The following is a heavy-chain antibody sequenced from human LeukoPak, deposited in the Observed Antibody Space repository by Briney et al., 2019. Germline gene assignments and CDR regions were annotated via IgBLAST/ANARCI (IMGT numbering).Heavy chain of an antibody. V-gene: IGHV3-48*03. CDR2: ISGSGVTM. CDR1: GFTFSSYE. J-gene: IGHJ4*02. Sequence: GGSLRLSCAASGFTFSSYEMNWVRQAPGRGLEWVSYISGSGVTMYYADSVKGRFTISRDNSKNTLYLQMNSLRAEDTAVYYCATLYGDSRDYWGQGTLVTVSS. CDR3: ATLYGDSRDY. D-gene: IGHD4-17*01.